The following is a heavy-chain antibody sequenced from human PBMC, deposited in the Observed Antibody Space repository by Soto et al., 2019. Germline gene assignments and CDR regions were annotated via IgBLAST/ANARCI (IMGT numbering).Heavy chain of an antibody. D-gene: IGHD6-19*01. CDR2: ISAYNGNT. Sequence: QDRLVQSGVEVKKPGASVRVSCKASGYSFTNYGITWVRQAPGQGFEWMGWISAYNGNTNYAQKFQGSVTLTTDAPPSTAYLELRSMRSDDTAGYYCARDRGVAPPVAGNTHYYYYMDVWGKGTTVTVSS. CDR3: ARDRGVAPPVAGNTHYYYYMDV. CDR1: GYSFTNYG. J-gene: IGHJ6*03. V-gene: IGHV1-18*01.